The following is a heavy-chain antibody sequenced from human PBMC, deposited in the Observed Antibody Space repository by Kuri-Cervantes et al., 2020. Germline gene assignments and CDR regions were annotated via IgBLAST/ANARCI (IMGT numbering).Heavy chain of an antibody. CDR2: ISSSSSYI. CDR1: GFTFSSYS. J-gene: IGHJ4*02. Sequence: GGSLRLSCAASGFTFSSYSMNWVRQAPGKGLEWVSSISSSSSYIYYADSVKGRFTISRDNAKNSLYLQMNSLRAEDTAVYYCARDRLRGTSCMGYWGQGTLVTVSS. V-gene: IGHV3-21*04. CDR3: ARDRLRGTSCMGY. D-gene: IGHD2-2*01.